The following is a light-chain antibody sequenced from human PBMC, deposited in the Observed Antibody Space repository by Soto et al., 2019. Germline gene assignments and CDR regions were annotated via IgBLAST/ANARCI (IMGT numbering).Light chain of an antibody. CDR2: EVN. CDR1: SSDIGAYNY. Sequence: QSVLTQPPSASRSPGQSVTISCTGASSDIGAYNYVSWYQQHPGKAPKLMIYEVNKRPSGVPDRFSGSKSGNTASLIVSGLQADDEADYYCTSYAGSNNLGVFGGGTKLTVL. V-gene: IGLV2-8*02. CDR3: TSYAGSNNLGV. J-gene: IGLJ3*02.